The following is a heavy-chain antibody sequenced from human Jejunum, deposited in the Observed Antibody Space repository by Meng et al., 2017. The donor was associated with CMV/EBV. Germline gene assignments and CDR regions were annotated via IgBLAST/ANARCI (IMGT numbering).Heavy chain of an antibody. D-gene: IGHD1-1*01. J-gene: IGHJ6*02. CDR2: IRQEGTKT. CDR3: AKVTRPARYRNTYPYYYGMDV. V-gene: IGHV3-7*03. Sequence: WLSWVPQTPGKWLEWVANIRQEGTKTYSVGAVRSRFPASRDNAQNSLSLQMNSLRVEDTAVYYCAKVTRPARYRNTYPYYYGMDVWGQGTTVTVSS. CDR1: W.